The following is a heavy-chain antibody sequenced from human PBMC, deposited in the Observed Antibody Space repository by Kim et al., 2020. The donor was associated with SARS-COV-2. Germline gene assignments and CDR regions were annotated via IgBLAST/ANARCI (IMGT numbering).Heavy chain of an antibody. Sequence: GYAGSGKGRFTISRDNAKNSMYLQMDSLRAEDTALYYCAKVAGTTAPIDYWGQGTLVTVSS. D-gene: IGHD1-7*01. V-gene: IGHV3-9*01. J-gene: IGHJ4*02. CDR3: AKVAGTTAPIDY.